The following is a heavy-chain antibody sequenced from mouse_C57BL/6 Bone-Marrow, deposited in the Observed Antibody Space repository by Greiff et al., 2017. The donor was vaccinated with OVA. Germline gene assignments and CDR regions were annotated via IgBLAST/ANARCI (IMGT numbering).Heavy chain of an antibody. D-gene: IGHD1-1*01. Sequence: VQLQQSGTVLARPGASVKMSCKTSGYTFTSYWMHWVKQRPGQGLEWIGAIYPGNSDTSYNQKFKGKAKLTAVTSASTASMELSSLTNEDSAVDDYTREGDCGSSSWFACWGQGPLVTVSA. CDR2: IYPGNSDT. CDR1: GYTFTSYW. J-gene: IGHJ3*01. CDR3: TREGDCGSSSWFAC. V-gene: IGHV1-5*01.